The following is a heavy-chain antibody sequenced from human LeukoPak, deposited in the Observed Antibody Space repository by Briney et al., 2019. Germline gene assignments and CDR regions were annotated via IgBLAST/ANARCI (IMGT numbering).Heavy chain of an antibody. CDR2: IYSGGST. V-gene: IGHV3-53*01. Sequence: GSLRLSCAASGFTVISNYMSWVRQAPGKGLEWVSVIYSGGSTYYADSVKGRFTISRDNSKNTLYLQMNSLRAEDTAVYYCASGIRLQLLFDYWGQGTLVTVSS. CDR1: GFTVISNY. CDR3: ASGIRLQLLFDY. D-gene: IGHD2-2*01. J-gene: IGHJ4*02.